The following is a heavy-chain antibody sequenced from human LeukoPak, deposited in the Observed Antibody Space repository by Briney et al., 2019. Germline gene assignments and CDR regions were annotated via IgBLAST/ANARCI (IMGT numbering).Heavy chain of an antibody. CDR2: FYYSGST. Sequence: SETLSLTCTVSGGSISSYYWSWIRQPPGKGLEWIGYFYYSGSTNYNPSLKSRVTISVDTSKNQFSLKLSSVTAADTAVYYCARRLLSGDSSAFDYWGQGTLVTVSS. J-gene: IGHJ4*02. V-gene: IGHV4-59*08. CDR1: GGSISSYY. D-gene: IGHD3-22*01. CDR3: ARRLLSGDSSAFDY.